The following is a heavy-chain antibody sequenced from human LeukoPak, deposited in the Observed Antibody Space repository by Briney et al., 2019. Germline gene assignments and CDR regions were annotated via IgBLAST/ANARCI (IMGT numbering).Heavy chain of an antibody. CDR1: GYTFTGYY. Sequence: ASVKVSCKASGYTFTGYYMHWARQAPGQGLEWMGWINPNSGGTNYAQKFQGRVTMTRDTSISTAYMELSRLRSDDTAVYYCARDVTMVRGVTNDYWGQGTLVTVSS. J-gene: IGHJ4*02. CDR2: INPNSGGT. V-gene: IGHV1-2*02. CDR3: ARDVTMVRGVTNDY. D-gene: IGHD3-10*01.